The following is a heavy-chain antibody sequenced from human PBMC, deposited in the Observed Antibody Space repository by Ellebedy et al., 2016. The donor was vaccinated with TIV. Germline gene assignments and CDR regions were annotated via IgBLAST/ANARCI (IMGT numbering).Heavy chain of an antibody. Sequence: GESLKISCAASGFTFSNYVMSWVRQAPGKGLEWVSSISGGVGNTYYADSVKGRFTISRDNSRNTLYLQMNSLRAEDTAVYYCARKTDTTGSGDYWGQGTLVTVSS. J-gene: IGHJ4*02. CDR1: GFTFSNYV. CDR2: ISGGVGNT. V-gene: IGHV3-23*01. D-gene: IGHD1-1*01. CDR3: ARKTDTTGSGDY.